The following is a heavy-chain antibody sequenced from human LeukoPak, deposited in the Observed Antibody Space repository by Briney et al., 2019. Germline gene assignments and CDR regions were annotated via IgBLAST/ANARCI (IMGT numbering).Heavy chain of an antibody. CDR3: ARRRANFDY. J-gene: IGHJ4*02. CDR1: GYTFTGYY. Sequence: ASVKVSCKASGYTFTGYYMHCVRQAPGQGLEWMGWINPNSGGTNYAQKFQGRVTMTRDTSIRTAYMELSRLRSDDTAVYYCARRRANFDYWGQGTLVTVSS. CDR2: INPNSGGT. V-gene: IGHV1-2*02. D-gene: IGHD5-12*01.